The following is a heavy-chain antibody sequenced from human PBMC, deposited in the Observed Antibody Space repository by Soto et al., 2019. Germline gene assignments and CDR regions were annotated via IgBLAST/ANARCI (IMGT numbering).Heavy chain of an antibody. CDR3: ARDQGVMITFGGIIASSYSFDF. Sequence: ASVKVSCKASGYTFTSYYMHWVRQAPGQGLEWMGIINPSGGSTSYAQKFQGRVTMTRDTSTSTVYMELSSLRSEDTAVYYCARDQGVMITFGGIIASSYSFDFWGQGTLVTVSS. V-gene: IGHV1-46*03. D-gene: IGHD3-16*02. CDR1: GYTFTSYY. CDR2: INPSGGST. J-gene: IGHJ4*02.